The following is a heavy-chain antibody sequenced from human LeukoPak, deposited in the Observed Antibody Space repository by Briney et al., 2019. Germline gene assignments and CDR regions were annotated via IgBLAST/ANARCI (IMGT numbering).Heavy chain of an antibody. CDR3: TSANYGPAY. D-gene: IGHD5-24*01. V-gene: IGHV3-7*01. J-gene: IGHJ4*02. CDR1: GFIFSSAW. Sequence: QSGGSLRLSCAASGFIFSSAWMSWVRQAPGKGLEWVANVNQDGSGKYYVDSVKGRFTISKDNAKNSLYLQMNSLRAEDTAVYYCTSANYGPAYWGQGTLVTVSS. CDR2: VNQDGSGK.